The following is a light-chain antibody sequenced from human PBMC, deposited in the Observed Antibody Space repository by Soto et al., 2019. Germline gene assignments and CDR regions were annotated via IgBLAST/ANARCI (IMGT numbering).Light chain of an antibody. CDR3: QQAHSYPLT. CDR2: TAS. Sequence: DIQLTQSPSFLSASVGDRVTITCRASQGISSDFAWYQLKPGKAPKLLMYTASTLQSGVPSRFSGSGSGTEITPTISSLQPEDAATYYCQQAHSYPLTFGGGTKVEIK. V-gene: IGKV1-9*01. CDR1: QGISSD. J-gene: IGKJ4*01.